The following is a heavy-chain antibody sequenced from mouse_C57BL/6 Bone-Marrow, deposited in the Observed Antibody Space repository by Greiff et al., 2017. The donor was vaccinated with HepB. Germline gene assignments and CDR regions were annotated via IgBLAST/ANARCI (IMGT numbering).Heavy chain of an antibody. J-gene: IGHJ1*03. CDR3: ARGGGSSYAWYFDV. CDR1: GYTFTDYY. Sequence: EVQLQQSGPELVKPGASVKISCKASGYTFTDYYMNWVKQSNGKSLEWIGDINPNNGGTSYNQKFKGKATLTVDKSSSTAYMELRSLTSEDSAVYYCARGGGSSYAWYFDVWGTGTTVTVSS. CDR2: INPNNGGT. D-gene: IGHD1-1*01. V-gene: IGHV1-26*01.